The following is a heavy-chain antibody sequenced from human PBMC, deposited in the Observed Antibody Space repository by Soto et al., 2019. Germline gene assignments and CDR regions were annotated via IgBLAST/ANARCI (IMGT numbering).Heavy chain of an antibody. J-gene: IGHJ4*02. CDR1: GFSFSDSA. CDR2: IRSRANNYAT. CDR3: TTSDPFDY. V-gene: IGHV3-73*01. Sequence: EVQLVESGGGLVQPEGSLKLSCAASGFSFSDSAMHWVRQASERGLEWVGRIRSRANNYATSYTASVKGRFTISRDDSKNTTYLQMSSLKTEDTAVYYCTTSDPFDYWGQGALVTVSS.